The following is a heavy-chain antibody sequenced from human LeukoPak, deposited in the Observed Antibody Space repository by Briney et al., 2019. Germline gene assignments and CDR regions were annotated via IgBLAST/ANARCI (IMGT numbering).Heavy chain of an antibody. Sequence: GGSLRLSCAASGFTVSSNYMSWVRQAPGKGLEWVSVIYSGGSTYYADSVKGRFTISRDSSKNTLYLQMNSLRAEDTAVYYCAREVTTIYYYYGMDVWGQGTTVTVSS. D-gene: IGHD4-11*01. J-gene: IGHJ6*02. V-gene: IGHV3-66*01. CDR3: AREVTTIYYYYGMDV. CDR2: IYSGGST. CDR1: GFTVSSNY.